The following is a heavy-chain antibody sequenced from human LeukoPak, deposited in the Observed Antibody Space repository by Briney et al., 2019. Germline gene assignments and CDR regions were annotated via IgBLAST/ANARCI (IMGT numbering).Heavy chain of an antibody. V-gene: IGHV3-9*03. Sequence: PGRSLRLSCAASGFTFDDYAMHWVRQAPGKGLEWVSGISWNSGSIGYADSVKGRFTISRDNAKNSLYLQMNSLRAEDMALYYCAKGSYCGGDCYSGYFDYWGQGTLVTVSS. CDR2: ISWNSGSI. D-gene: IGHD2-21*01. CDR1: GFTFDDYA. CDR3: AKGSYCGGDCYSGYFDY. J-gene: IGHJ4*02.